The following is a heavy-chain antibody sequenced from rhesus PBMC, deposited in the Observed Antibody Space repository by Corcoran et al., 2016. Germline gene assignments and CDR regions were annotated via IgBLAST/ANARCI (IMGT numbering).Heavy chain of an antibody. CDR3: SRGPGAWFFDY. J-gene: IGHJ4*01. V-gene: IGHV4S9*01. CDR2: VYGKSAST. CDR1: GGSISDNYY. D-gene: IGHD6-31*01. Sequence: VQLQGSGPGLVKPSETLSLTCDVSGGSISDNYYWHWIRHPPGKGLEWIGNVYGKSASTDYNPSLKSRVTSSKDTSKNQFVLKLNSVTAADTAIYYWSRGPGAWFFDYWGQGVLVTVSS.